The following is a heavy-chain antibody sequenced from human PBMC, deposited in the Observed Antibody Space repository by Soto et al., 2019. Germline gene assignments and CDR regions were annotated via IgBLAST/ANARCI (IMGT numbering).Heavy chain of an antibody. CDR3: ARECSSGRRYYYYGMDV. CDR1: GGSISSYY. D-gene: IGHD6-19*01. CDR2: IYTSGST. V-gene: IGHV4-4*07. Sequence: QVQLQESGPGLVKPSETLSLTCTVSGGSISSYYWSCIRQPAGKGLEWIGRIYTSGSTNYNPSLKSRVTMSVDTSKNQFSLKLSSVTAADTDVYYCARECSSGRRYYYYGMDVWGQGTTVTVSS. J-gene: IGHJ6*02.